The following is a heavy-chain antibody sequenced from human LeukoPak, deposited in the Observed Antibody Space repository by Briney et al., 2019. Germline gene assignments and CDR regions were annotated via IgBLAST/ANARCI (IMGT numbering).Heavy chain of an antibody. Sequence: GGSLRLSCAASGFTFSSYWMHWVRQAPGKGLEWVSAISGSGGSTYYADSVKGRFTISRDNSKNTLYLQMKSLRAEDTAVYYCAKLTPYSSGAVSGPDYWGQGTLVTVSS. V-gene: IGHV3-23*01. D-gene: IGHD6-19*01. CDR2: ISGSGGST. CDR1: GFTFSSYW. CDR3: AKLTPYSSGAVSGPDY. J-gene: IGHJ4*02.